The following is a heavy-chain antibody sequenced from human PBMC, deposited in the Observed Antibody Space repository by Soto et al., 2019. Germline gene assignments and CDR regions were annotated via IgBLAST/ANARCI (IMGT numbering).Heavy chain of an antibody. Sequence: ASVKVSCKASGYTFTSYGISWVRQAPGQGLEWMGWMNPNSGNTGYAQKFQGRVTMTRDTSISTAYMELSRLRSDDTAVYYCARERDGYTPFAYWGQGTLVTVSS. CDR2: MNPNSGNT. D-gene: IGHD5-12*01. CDR1: GYTFTSYG. CDR3: ARERDGYTPFAY. V-gene: IGHV1-8*02. J-gene: IGHJ4*02.